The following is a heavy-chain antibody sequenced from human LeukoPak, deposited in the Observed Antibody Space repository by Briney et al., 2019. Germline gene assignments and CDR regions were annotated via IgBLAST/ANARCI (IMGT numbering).Heavy chain of an antibody. CDR1: GDSISSYY. D-gene: IGHD5-12*01. CDR2: FYYSGST. Sequence: SETLSLTCTVSGDSISSYYWSWIRQPPGKGLEWIGCFYYSGSTNYNPSLKSRVTISVDTSKNQFSLKLSSVTAADTAVYYCARGLRGGYSGYDLDYWGQGTLVTVSS. V-gene: IGHV4-59*01. J-gene: IGHJ4*02. CDR3: ARGLRGGYSGYDLDY.